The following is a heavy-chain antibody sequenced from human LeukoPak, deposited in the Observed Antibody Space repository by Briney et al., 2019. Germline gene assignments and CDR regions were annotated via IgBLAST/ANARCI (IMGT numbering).Heavy chain of an antibody. CDR2: IIKDGSKK. V-gene: IGHV3-7*01. CDR1: GSTFENAG. J-gene: IGHJ3*02. CDR3: ARDTSPSSRGSYFDALAM. Sequence: GGPLRPPFAPSGSTFENAGAPWAGLAQGRGLDWVSTIIKDGSKKNYVDSVKGRFTISRDNTENSLFLQMNSLRVEDTAIYYCARDTSPSSRGSYFDALAMWGQGTWVTVSS. D-gene: IGHD2/OR15-2a*01.